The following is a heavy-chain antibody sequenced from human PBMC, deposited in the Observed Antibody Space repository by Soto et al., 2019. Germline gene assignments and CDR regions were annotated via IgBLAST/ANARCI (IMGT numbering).Heavy chain of an antibody. CDR1: GFTFSSYA. V-gene: IGHV3-30-3*01. CDR2: ISYDGSNK. CDR3: VRSTDY. J-gene: IGHJ4*02. Sequence: GGSLRLSCAASGFTFSSYAMHWVRQAPGKGLEWVAVISYDGSNKYYADSVKGRFTISRDNSKNTLYLQMNSLRAEDTAVYYCVRSTDYWGQGTLVTVSS. D-gene: IGHD3-10*01.